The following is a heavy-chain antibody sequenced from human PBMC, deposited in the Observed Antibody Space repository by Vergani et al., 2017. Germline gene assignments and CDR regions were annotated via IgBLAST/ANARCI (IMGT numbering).Heavy chain of an antibody. CDR3: ARHRYSSGCDY. D-gene: IGHD6-19*01. CDR1: GGSISSYY. V-gene: IGHV4-59*08. Sequence: QVQLQESGPGLVKPSETLSLTCTVSGGSISSYYWSWIRQPPGKGLEWIGYIYYSGSTNYNPSLKSGVTISVDTSKNQFSLKLSSVTAADTAVYYCARHRYSSGCDYWGQGTLVTVSS. J-gene: IGHJ4*02. CDR2: IYYSGST.